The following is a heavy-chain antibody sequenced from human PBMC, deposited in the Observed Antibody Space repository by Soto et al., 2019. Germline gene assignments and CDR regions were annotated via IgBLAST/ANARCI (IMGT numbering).Heavy chain of an antibody. CDR3: ARDSVDCSGGTCWRSVEDT. CDR1: GFTFSSYA. D-gene: IGHD2-15*01. J-gene: IGHJ5*02. CDR2: ISGSGGST. V-gene: IGHV3-23*01. Sequence: PGGSLRLSCAASGFTFSSYAMSWVRQAPGKGLEWVSAISGSGGSTYYADSVKGRFTISRDNSKNTLYLQMDSLRAEDTAVYYCARDSVDCSGGTCWRSVEDTWGQGT.